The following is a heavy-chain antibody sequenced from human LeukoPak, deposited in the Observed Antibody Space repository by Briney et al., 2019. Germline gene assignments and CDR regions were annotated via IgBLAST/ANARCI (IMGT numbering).Heavy chain of an antibody. D-gene: IGHD6-13*01. V-gene: IGHV3-7*01. CDR1: GFTFSSYW. Sequence: GGSLRLSCAASGFTFSSYWMSWVRQAPGKGLEWVANIKQDGSEKYYVDSVKGRFTISRDNAKNSLYLQMNSLRGEDPDVYYCARARTSQQLNSFDIWGQGTMVTVSS. J-gene: IGHJ3*02. CDR3: ARARTSQQLNSFDI. CDR2: IKQDGSEK.